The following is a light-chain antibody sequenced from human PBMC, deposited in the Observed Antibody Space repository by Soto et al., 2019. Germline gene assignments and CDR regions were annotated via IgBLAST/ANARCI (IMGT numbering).Light chain of an antibody. V-gene: IGLV2-14*01. J-gene: IGLJ1*01. CDR1: SSDVGGYNY. CDR3: SSYTGSSTPIV. CDR2: EVS. Sequence: QSVLTQPASVSGSPGQSITISCTGTSSDVGGYNYVSWYQQHPGKAPKLMIYEVSNRPSGVSNRFSGSKSANTASLTISGLQAEDEADYYCSSYTGSSTPIVFGNGTKVTVL.